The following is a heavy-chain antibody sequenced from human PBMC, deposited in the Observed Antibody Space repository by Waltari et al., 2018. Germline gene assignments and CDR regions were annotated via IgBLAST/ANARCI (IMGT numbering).Heavy chain of an antibody. CDR3: ARWDSPGRFFGA. J-gene: IGHJ5*02. Sequence: QVQLQESGPGLVQPSETLSLTCSVSGGSIYNYFWNWIRQPPGKGLQWIGYVRHTGITKSNPSLKSRVTMAVDTSKSQISLRLTSVSATDTAVYFCARWDSPGRFFGAWGQGTPVTVSS. V-gene: IGHV4-59*08. CDR2: VRHTGIT. CDR1: GGSIYNYF. D-gene: IGHD1-26*01.